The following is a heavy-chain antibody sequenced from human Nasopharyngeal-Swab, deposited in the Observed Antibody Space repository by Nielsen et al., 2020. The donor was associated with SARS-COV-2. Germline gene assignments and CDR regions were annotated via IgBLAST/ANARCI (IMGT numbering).Heavy chain of an antibody. CDR3: ARAPLGYYDSSGYYYFDY. D-gene: IGHD3-22*01. Sequence: ASVKVSCKASGYTFTGYYMHWVRQAPGQGLEWMGRINPNSGGTNYAQKFQGRVTMTRDTSISTAYMELSRLRSDDTAVYYCARAPLGYYDSSGYYYFDYWGQGTLVTVSS. J-gene: IGHJ4*02. CDR1: GYTFTGYY. V-gene: IGHV1-2*06. CDR2: INPNSGGT.